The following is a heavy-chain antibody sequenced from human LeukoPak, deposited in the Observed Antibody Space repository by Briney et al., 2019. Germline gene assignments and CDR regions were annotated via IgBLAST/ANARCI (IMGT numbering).Heavy chain of an antibody. CDR3: ARRNIAAAVYWFDP. V-gene: IGHV4-38-2*01. CDR1: GYSISSGYY. D-gene: IGHD6-13*01. J-gene: IGHJ5*02. Sequence: KPSETLSLTCAVSGYSISSGYYWGWIRQSPGKGLEWIGSIYHSGSTYYNPSLKSRVTISVDTSKNQFSLKLSSVTAADTAVYYCARRNIAAAVYWFDPWGQGTLVTVSS. CDR2: IYHSGST.